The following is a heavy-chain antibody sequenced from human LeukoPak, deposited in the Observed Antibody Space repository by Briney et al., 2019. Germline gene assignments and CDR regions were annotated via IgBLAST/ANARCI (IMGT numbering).Heavy chain of an antibody. D-gene: IGHD3-9*01. V-gene: IGHV1-46*03. CDR1: GYTFTSYY. J-gene: IGHJ4*02. CDR2: INPRGGST. Sequence: ASVKVSCKASGYTFTSYYMHWVRQAPGQGLEWMGIINPRGGSTTYAQKFQGRVTMTSDTSTSTVYMELSSLRSDDTAVYYCARRGILTGYMFDYWGQGTLVTVSS. CDR3: ARRGILTGYMFDY.